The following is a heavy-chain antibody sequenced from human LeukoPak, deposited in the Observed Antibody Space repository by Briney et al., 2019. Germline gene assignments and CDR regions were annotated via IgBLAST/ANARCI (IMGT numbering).Heavy chain of an antibody. V-gene: IGHV1-18*01. CDR2: ISAYNGNT. D-gene: IGHD1-26*01. CDR3: ARPLVGATSAFDI. Sequence: ASVKVSCKASGYTFTSYGISWVRQAPGQGLEWMGWISAYNGNTNYAQKLQGRVTMTSDTSTSTAYMELRGLRSDDTAVYYCARPLVGATSAFDIWGQGTMVTVSS. CDR1: GYTFTSYG. J-gene: IGHJ3*02.